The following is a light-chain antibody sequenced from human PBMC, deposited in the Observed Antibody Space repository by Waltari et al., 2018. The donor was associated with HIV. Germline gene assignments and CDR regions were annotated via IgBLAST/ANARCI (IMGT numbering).Light chain of an antibody. CDR3: QQTYGSLT. V-gene: IGKV1-39*01. CDR2: AAS. J-gene: IGKJ4*01. Sequence: DIQMTQSPSSLSASVGDRVTITCRASQIIDTYLNWYHQKPGRAPKLLIYAASSLHSGVPSRFSGSGSGTHFTLTINSLQPEDLGTYYCQQTYGSLTFGAGTKVEIK. CDR1: QIIDTY.